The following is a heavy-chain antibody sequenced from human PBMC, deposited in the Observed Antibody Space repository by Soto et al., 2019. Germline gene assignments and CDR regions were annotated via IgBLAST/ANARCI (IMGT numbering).Heavy chain of an antibody. CDR1: GGSISSSNW. D-gene: IGHD6-19*01. CDR2: IYHSGST. V-gene: IGHV4-4*02. J-gene: IGHJ2*01. CDR3: ARSGSGLPWYFDL. Sequence: QVQLQESGPGLVKPSGTLSLTCAVSGGSISSSNWWSWVRQPPGKGLEWIGDIYHSGSTNYHPSPNIRVTLSVDNSKNQFSMKLGDVTAADTAVYYCARSGSGLPWYFDLWGRGTLVTVSS.